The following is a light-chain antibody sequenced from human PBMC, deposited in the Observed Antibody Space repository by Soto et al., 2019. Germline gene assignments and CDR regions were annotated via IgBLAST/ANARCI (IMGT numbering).Light chain of an antibody. J-gene: IGKJ2*01. CDR1: QSISTY. CDR3: QQRFRWPGMFT. CDR2: DAS. Sequence: EIVLTQSPAPLSLSPGERATLSCRASQSISTYLAWYQQKPGQAPRLLINDASNSATGVPARFSGSGSGTDFNLTISSLEPEDFAVYYCQQRFRWPGMFTFCQGTKLEIK. V-gene: IGKV3-11*01.